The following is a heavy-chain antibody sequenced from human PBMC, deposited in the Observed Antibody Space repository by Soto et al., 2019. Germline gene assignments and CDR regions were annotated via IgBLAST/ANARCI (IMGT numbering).Heavy chain of an antibody. Sequence: EVQLLESGGGLVQPGGSLRLSCAASGFTFSSSAMSWVRQAPGKGLEWVSSISSSAARTYYPDFVRGRFTISRDNSKNTLSLQMNSLRAEDTAVYYCAKTLGLVDPFDYWGQGTLVTVSS. V-gene: IGHV3-23*01. CDR2: ISSSAART. J-gene: IGHJ4*02. CDR3: AKTLGLVDPFDY. D-gene: IGHD2-8*02. CDR1: GFTFSSSA.